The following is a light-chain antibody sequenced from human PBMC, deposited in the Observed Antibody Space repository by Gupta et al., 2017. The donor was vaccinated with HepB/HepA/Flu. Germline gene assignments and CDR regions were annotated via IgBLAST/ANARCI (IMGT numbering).Light chain of an antibody. Sequence: IVLTKSPSTMSLSPGDRVTLCCRASQSVISNYLVWYQQKPGQAPRLVIYGTSNRATGIPYRFTGSGSGTDFTLTISRLEPEDFAVYYCQHYGTSRYTFGQGTKLEIK. CDR3: QHYGTSRYT. V-gene: IGKV3-20*01. CDR2: GTS. J-gene: IGKJ2*01. CDR1: QSVISNY.